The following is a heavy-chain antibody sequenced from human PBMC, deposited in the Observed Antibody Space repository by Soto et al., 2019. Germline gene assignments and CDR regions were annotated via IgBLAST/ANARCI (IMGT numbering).Heavy chain of an antibody. CDR2: INPNSGGT. Sequence: GASVKVSCKDSGYTFTGYYMHWVRQAPGQGLEWMGWINPNSGGTNYAQKFQGWVTMTRDTSISTAYMELSRLRSDDTAVYYCARGQDFWSGYYTGARGRKLYGMDVWGQGTTVTVSS. CDR3: ARGQDFWSGYYTGARGRKLYGMDV. CDR1: GYTFTGYY. D-gene: IGHD3-3*01. V-gene: IGHV1-2*04. J-gene: IGHJ6*02.